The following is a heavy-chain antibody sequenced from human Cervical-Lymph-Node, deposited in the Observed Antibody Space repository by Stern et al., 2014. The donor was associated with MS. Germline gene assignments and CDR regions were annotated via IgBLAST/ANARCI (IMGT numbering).Heavy chain of an antibody. CDR2: INRYGSST. CDR3: ARVRGNDQTNAFDI. CDR1: GFTFGTCW. Sequence: EVQLVESGGALVQPGGSLRLSCAASGFTFGTCWMHWVRQAPGQGLVLVSRINRYGSSTNYADSVKGRFTISRDKAKNTLLLQMNSLRAEDTAVYYCARVRGNDQTNAFDIWGQGTMVTVSS. D-gene: IGHD5-12*01. V-gene: IGHV3-74*01. J-gene: IGHJ3*02.